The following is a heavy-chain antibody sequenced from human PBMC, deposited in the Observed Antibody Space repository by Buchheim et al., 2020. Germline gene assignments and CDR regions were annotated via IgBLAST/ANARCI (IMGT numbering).Heavy chain of an antibody. CDR2: ISGSGGST. V-gene: IGHV3-23*01. CDR1: GFTFSSYA. D-gene: IGHD3-9*01. J-gene: IGHJ4*02. CDR3: AGPLTGYYTFGRVYYFDY. Sequence: EVQLLESGGGLVQPGGSLRLSCAASGFTFSSYAMSWVRQAPGKGLEWVSAISGSGGSTYYAHSVTGRFTISSDNSKNTLYLQMNNLRAEDTAVYYCAGPLTGYYTFGRVYYFDYWGQGTL.